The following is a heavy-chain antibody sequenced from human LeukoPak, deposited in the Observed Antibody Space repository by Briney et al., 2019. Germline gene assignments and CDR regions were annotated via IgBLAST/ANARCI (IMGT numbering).Heavy chain of an antibody. V-gene: IGHV3-15*01. CDR2: VKSKTDGGAI. CDR3: AAGTGTSDFDH. Sequence: GGSLRFSCAASGFTFTDAWMSWVRQVPGKGLEWVGRVKSKTDGGAIDYAAPVKGRFIISRDDSKDMVYLQMNSLKTEDTAVYYCAAGTGTSDFDHWGQGTLVTVSS. D-gene: IGHD1-7*01. CDR1: GFTFTDAW. J-gene: IGHJ4*02.